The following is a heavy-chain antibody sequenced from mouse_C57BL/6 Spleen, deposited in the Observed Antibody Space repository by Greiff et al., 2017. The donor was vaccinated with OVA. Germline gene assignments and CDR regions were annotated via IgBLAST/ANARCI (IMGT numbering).Heavy chain of an antibody. J-gene: IGHJ4*01. CDR3: TRGGSSLYAMDY. Sequence: QVQLKQSGAELVRPGASVTLSCKASGYTFTDYEMHWVKQTPVHGLEWIGAIDPETGGTAYNQKFKGKAILTADKSSSTAYMELRSLTSEDSAVYYCTRGGSSLYAMDYWGQGTSVTVSS. CDR2: IDPETGGT. D-gene: IGHD1-1*01. V-gene: IGHV1-15*01. CDR1: GYTFTDYE.